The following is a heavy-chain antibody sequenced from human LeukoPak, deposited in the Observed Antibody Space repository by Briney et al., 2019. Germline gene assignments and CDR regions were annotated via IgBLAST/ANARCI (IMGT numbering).Heavy chain of an antibody. CDR3: ALEFVVPAALERLNAFDI. D-gene: IGHD2-2*01. CDR2: INRSGGT. Sequence: SETLSLTCAVSGGSFSGFRWHWIRQPPGKGPEWIGEINRSGGTTYNPSLKSRVTISVDTSKIQFSLNLTSVTAADTAVYYCALEFVVPAALERLNAFDIWGHGTMVTVSS. CDR1: GGSFSGFR. J-gene: IGHJ3*02. V-gene: IGHV4-34*01.